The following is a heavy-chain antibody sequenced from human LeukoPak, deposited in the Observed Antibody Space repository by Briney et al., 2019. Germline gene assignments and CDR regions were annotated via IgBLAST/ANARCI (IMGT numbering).Heavy chain of an antibody. Sequence: SETLSLTCAVCGGSFSGYYWSWIRQPPGKGLEWIGEINHSGSTNYNPSLKSRVTISVDTSKNQFSLKLSSVTAADTAVYYCARTPGDSPPRDAIDIWGQGTMVTVSS. CDR2: INHSGST. CDR1: GGSFSGYY. J-gene: IGHJ3*02. D-gene: IGHD4-17*01. V-gene: IGHV4-34*01. CDR3: ARTPGDSPPRDAIDI.